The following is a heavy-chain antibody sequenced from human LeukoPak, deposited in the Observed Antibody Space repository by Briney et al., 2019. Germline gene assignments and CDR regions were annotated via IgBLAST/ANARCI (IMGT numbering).Heavy chain of an antibody. CDR1: GGSISSSSYY. J-gene: IGHJ4*02. CDR3: ARSPDYVWGSYREYYFDY. Sequence: SETLSLTCTVSGGSISSSSYYWGWIRQPPGKGLEWIGSIYYSGSTYYNPSLKSRVTISVDTSKNQFSLKLSSVTAADTAVYYCARSPDYVWGSYREYYFDYWGQGTLVTVSS. CDR2: IYYSGST. V-gene: IGHV4-39*07. D-gene: IGHD3-16*02.